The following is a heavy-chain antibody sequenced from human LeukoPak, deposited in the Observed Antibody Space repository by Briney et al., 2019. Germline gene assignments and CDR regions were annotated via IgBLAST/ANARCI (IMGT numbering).Heavy chain of an antibody. D-gene: IGHD2-15*01. Sequence: ASVKVSCKASGYTFTNYAISWVRQAPGQGLEGMGWISAYIGNTNYAQKLQGRVTMTTDTSTSTVYMELRSLRSDDTAVYYCARDVGEGFCSGGSCSDYWGQGTLVTVSS. V-gene: IGHV1-18*01. CDR1: GYTFTNYA. CDR2: ISAYIGNT. J-gene: IGHJ4*02. CDR3: ARDVGEGFCSGGSCSDY.